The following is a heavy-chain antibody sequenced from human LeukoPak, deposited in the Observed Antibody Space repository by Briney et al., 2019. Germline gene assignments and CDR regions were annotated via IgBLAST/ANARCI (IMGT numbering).Heavy chain of an antibody. CDR3: ARNKGRYGSGRVHFDP. J-gene: IGHJ5*02. V-gene: IGHV4-34*01. Sequence: ETLSLTCVVYGGSFSGYYWSWIRQPPGXGLEWIGEINHSGSTNYNPSLKSRVTISVDTSKNQFSLKLSSVTAADTAVYYCARNKGRYGSGRVHFDPWGQGTLVTVSS. D-gene: IGHD3-10*01. CDR2: INHSGST. CDR1: GGSFSGYY.